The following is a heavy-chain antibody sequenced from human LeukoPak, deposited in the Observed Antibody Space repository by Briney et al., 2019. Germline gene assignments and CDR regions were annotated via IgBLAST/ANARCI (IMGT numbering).Heavy chain of an antibody. D-gene: IGHD1-26*01. V-gene: IGHV4-39*01. J-gene: IGHJ2*01. CDR2: IYYSGNT. CDR1: GGSIISSSNY. Sequence: PSETLSLTCTVSGGSIISSSNYWGWIRQPPGKGLEWIGSIYYSGNTYYNPSLTSRATLSVDTSKNQFSLRLSSVTAADTAVYYCARLRAPGSYHYWYFDLWGRGTLVTVSS. CDR3: ARLRAPGSYHYWYFDL.